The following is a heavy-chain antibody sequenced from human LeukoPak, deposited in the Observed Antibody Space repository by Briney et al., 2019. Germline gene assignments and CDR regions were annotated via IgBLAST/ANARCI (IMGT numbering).Heavy chain of an antibody. CDR1: GFTFSSSA. V-gene: IGHV3-30*02. J-gene: IGHJ4*02. CDR3: ARAWEDDYGDYVDY. D-gene: IGHD4-17*01. Sequence: GGSLRLSCAASGFTFSSSATHWVRQAPGKGLEWVAFIRYDGSHKYYAASVKGRLTISRDNSNNTLYLQMNSLRAEDTAVYYCARAWEDDYGDYVDYWGQGTLVTVSS. CDR2: IRYDGSHK.